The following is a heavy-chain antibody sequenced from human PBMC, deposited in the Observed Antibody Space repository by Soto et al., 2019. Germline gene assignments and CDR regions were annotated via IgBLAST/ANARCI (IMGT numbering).Heavy chain of an antibody. Sequence: ASVKVSCKASGYTFTSYDIYWVRHATGQGXEWMGWMNPNTGNSGYAQKFQGRVTMTSDTSISTAHMELSSLRSEDTAVYYCARRAETNGWNGFGADKYYFDFWGQGTLVTVSS. V-gene: IGHV1-8*01. D-gene: IGHD1-1*01. CDR1: GYTFTSYD. CDR2: MNPNTGNS. J-gene: IGHJ4*02. CDR3: ARRAETNGWNGFGADKYYFDF.